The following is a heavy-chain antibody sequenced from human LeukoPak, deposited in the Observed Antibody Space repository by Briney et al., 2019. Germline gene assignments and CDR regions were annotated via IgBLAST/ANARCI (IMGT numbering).Heavy chain of an antibody. CDR2: IYSGGST. D-gene: IGHD3-22*01. CDR1: GFTVSSNY. J-gene: IGHJ4*02. Sequence: PGGSLRLSCAASGFTVSSNYMIWVRQAPGKGLEWVSVIYSGGSTYYADSVKGRFTISRDNSKNTLYLQMNSLRAEDTAVYYCARDLCSYDSSGYYFYWGQGTLVTVSS. V-gene: IGHV3-66*02. CDR3: ARDLCSYDSSGYYFY.